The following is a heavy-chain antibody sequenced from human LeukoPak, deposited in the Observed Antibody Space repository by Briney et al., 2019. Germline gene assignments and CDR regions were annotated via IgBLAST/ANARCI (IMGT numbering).Heavy chain of an antibody. J-gene: IGHJ4*02. Sequence: SETLSLTCTVSGGSISSSSYYWSWIRQPPGKGLEWIGYIYYSGSTNYNPSLKSRVTISVDTSKNQFSLKLSSVTAADTAVYYCARGTGVVVTPYYFDYWGQGTLVTVSS. CDR2: IYYSGST. D-gene: IGHD3-22*01. V-gene: IGHV4-61*01. CDR3: ARGTGVVVTPYYFDY. CDR1: GGSISSSSYY.